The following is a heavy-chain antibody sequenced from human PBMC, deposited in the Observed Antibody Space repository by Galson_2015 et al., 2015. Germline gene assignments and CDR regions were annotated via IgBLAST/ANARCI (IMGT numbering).Heavy chain of an antibody. D-gene: IGHD2-21*02. CDR3: AKEGGGIVVVTAIGTFFDY. CDR1: GFTFSSYG. J-gene: IGHJ4*02. Sequence: SLRLSCAASGFTFSSYGMHWVRQAPGKGLEWVAVISYDGSNKYYADSVKGRFTISRDNSKNTLYLQMNSLRAEDTAVYYCAKEGGGIVVVTAIGTFFDYRGQGTLVTVSS. CDR2: ISYDGSNK. V-gene: IGHV3-30*18.